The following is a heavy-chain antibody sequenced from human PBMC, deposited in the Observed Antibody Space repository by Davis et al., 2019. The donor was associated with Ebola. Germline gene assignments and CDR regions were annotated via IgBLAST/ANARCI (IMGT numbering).Heavy chain of an antibody. CDR3: AVNTFYYDNSEPFDY. D-gene: IGHD3-22*01. CDR2: ISSGSYDI. J-gene: IGHJ4*02. CDR1: GFAFNTYT. V-gene: IGHV3-21*01. Sequence: GGSLRLSCGASGFAFNTYTMNWVRQAPGKGLEWVSSISSGSYDISYADSVKGRFIISRDNAKNSLYLQMNSLRVEDTAVYYCAVNTFYYDNSEPFDYWGQGTLVTVSS.